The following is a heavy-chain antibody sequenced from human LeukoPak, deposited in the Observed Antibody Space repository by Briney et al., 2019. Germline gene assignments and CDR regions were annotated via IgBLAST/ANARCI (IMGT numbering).Heavy chain of an antibody. V-gene: IGHV4-59*08. CDR3: ARHEGLARPFDY. CDR1: GSSISNYY. D-gene: IGHD6-19*01. CDR2: IYSTGST. Sequence: SETLSLTCSVSGSSISNYYWSWIRQSPGRGLEWIGYIYSTGSTDYNPSLKSRVTISVETSKNQFSLRLSSVTAADTAVYFCARHEGLARPFDYWGQGTLVPVSS. J-gene: IGHJ4*02.